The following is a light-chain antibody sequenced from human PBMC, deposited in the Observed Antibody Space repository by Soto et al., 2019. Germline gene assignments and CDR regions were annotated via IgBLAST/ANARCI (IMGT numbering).Light chain of an antibody. Sequence: EIVLTQSPGTLSLSPGERATLSCRASQSVSSSYLAWYQQKPGQAPRLLIFGASSRATGIPDRFSGSGSGTDFTLTISGLEPEDFAVYDCQQYGSSPPATFGQGTKLEIK. CDR3: QQYGSSPPAT. CDR2: GAS. J-gene: IGKJ2*01. CDR1: QSVSSSY. V-gene: IGKV3-20*01.